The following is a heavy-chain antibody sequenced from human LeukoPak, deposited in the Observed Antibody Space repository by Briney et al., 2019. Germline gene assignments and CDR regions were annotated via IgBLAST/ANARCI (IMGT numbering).Heavy chain of an antibody. Sequence: GSLRLSCAASGFTFSSYSMNWVRQAPGKGLEWIGRIYTSGSTNYNPSLKSRVTMSVDTSKNQFSLKLSSVTAADTAVYYCARDGNYYDSSGYYPIDYWGQGTLVTVSS. V-gene: IGHV4-4*07. CDR1: GFTFSSYS. J-gene: IGHJ4*02. CDR2: IYTSGST. CDR3: ARDGNYYDSSGYYPIDY. D-gene: IGHD3-22*01.